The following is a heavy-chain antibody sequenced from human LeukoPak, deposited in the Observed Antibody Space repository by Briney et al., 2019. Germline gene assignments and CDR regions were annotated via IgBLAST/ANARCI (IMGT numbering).Heavy chain of an antibody. CDR3: ARIGGAYIVVVVAARFDY. CDR1: GFTFISYW. CDR2: IKQEGSEK. D-gene: IGHD2-15*01. V-gene: IGHV3-7*01. Sequence: GGSRRLSCAASGFTFISYWMSWFRQAPGKGREWVANIKQEGSEKYYVDSVKGRFTISRDNAKNSLYLQMNSLRAEDTAVYYCARIGGAYIVVVVAARFDYWGQGTLVTVSS. J-gene: IGHJ4*02.